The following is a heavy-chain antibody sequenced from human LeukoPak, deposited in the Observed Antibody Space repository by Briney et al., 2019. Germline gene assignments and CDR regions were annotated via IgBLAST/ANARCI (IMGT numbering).Heavy chain of an antibody. CDR1: GFTFSSYW. CDR2: INGDGSST. D-gene: IGHD4-11*01. J-gene: IGHJ2*01. CDR3: ARVGPGGVTRDWYFDL. Sequence: GGSLRLSCAASGFTFSSYWMHWVRQAPGKGLVWVSRINGDGSSTSYADSVKGRFTISRDNAKNTLYLQMNSLRAEDTAVYYCARVGPGGVTRDWYFDLWGRGTLVTVSS. V-gene: IGHV3-74*01.